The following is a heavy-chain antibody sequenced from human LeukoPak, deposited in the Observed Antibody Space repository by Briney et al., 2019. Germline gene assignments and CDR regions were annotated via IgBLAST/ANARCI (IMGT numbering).Heavy chain of an antibody. D-gene: IGHD3-10*01. CDR1: GFRFSSYD. J-gene: IGHJ5*02. Sequence: GGSQRLSCAATGFRFSSYDMHWVRQAPGKGLEWVALISFDGSQKYYADSVKGRFTISRDNSKSTVYLQMNSLRVEDAAVYYCSKDLTSDFGGDLDPWGQGTLVTVSS. CDR3: SKDLTSDFGGDLDP. V-gene: IGHV3-30*02. CDR2: ISFDGSQK.